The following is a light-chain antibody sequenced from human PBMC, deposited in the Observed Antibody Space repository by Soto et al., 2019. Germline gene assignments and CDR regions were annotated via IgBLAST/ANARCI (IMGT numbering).Light chain of an antibody. CDR2: KAS. Sequence: DIVMTQSPDSLAVSLGERATINCKSSQGVLFSSNNENYLAWYQQKPGKAPKLLIYKASTLKSGVPSRFSGSGSGTEFTLTISSLQPDDFATYYCQHYNSYSEAFGQGTKVDIK. J-gene: IGKJ1*01. V-gene: IGKV4-1*01. CDR1: QGVLFSSNNENY. CDR3: QHYNSYSEA.